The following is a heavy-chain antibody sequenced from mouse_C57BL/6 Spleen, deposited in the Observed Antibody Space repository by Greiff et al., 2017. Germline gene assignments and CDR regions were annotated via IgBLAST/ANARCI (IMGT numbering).Heavy chain of an antibody. Sequence: EVQLVESGGGLVQPKGSLKLSCAASGFSFNTYAMNWVRQAPGKGLEWVARIRSKSNNYATYYADSVKDRFTISRDDSESMLYLQMNNLKTEDTAMYYCVRQWLLPSYAMDYWGQGTSVTVSS. CDR2: IRSKSNNYAT. CDR1: GFSFNTYA. J-gene: IGHJ4*01. D-gene: IGHD2-3*01. V-gene: IGHV10-1*01. CDR3: VRQWLLPSYAMDY.